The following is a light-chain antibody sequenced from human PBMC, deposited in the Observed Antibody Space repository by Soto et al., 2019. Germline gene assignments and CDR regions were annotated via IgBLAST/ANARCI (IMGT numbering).Light chain of an antibody. J-gene: IGLJ3*02. CDR3: CSYAGRRTFWV. CDR2: EVN. V-gene: IGLV2-23*02. Sequence: QSALTQPASVSGSPGQTITISCTGTSSDVGSYNLVSWYQQHPGKAPKLMIYEVNKRPSGVSNRFSGSKSGNTASLTISGLQAEDETSYYCCSYAGRRTFWVFGGGTKLTVL. CDR1: SSDVGSYNL.